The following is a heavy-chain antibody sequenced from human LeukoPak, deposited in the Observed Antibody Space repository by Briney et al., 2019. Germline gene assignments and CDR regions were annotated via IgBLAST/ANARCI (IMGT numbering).Heavy chain of an antibody. J-gene: IGHJ4*02. CDR3: VTGITVAGTKYYFDY. CDR1: GYILSAIS. D-gene: IGHD6-19*01. Sequence: ASVKVSFKVSGYILSAISMHWVRQSPGKGLEWMGGLDPGQGEAVYAQKFQGRVTMTEDTSTDTAYMELSSLRSEDTAVYYCVTGITVAGTKYYFDYWGQGILVTVSP. CDR2: LDPGQGEA. V-gene: IGHV1-24*01.